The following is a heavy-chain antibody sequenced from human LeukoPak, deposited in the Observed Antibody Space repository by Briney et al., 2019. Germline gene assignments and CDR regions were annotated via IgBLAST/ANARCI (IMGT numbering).Heavy chain of an antibody. V-gene: IGHV4-39*01. CDR2: PYYSGST. Sequence: PSDTLSLTCTVSGGSISSSSYYWGWIRQPPGKGLEWIKSPYYSGSTYYNPSLNSRGTISVDTSKNQFSLMLSSVTAADTAVYYCASLYYYGSGSYKAFDIWGQGTMVTVSS. J-gene: IGHJ3*02. CDR1: GGSISSSSYY. D-gene: IGHD3-10*01. CDR3: ASLYYYGSGSYKAFDI.